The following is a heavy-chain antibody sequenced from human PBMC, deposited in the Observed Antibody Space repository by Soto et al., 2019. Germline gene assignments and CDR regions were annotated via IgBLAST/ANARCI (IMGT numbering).Heavy chain of an antibody. CDR1: GGTFSSYA. Sequence: ASVKVSCKASGGTFSSYAISWVRQAPGQGLEWMAWISAHNGNTNYAQKFQDRVTMTTDTSTTTAFMELRSLTSDDTAVYYCARGKGSLGPYYYGLAVWGQGTTVTVSS. V-gene: IGHV1-18*01. D-gene: IGHD1-26*01. J-gene: IGHJ6*02. CDR3: ARGKGSLGPYYYGLAV. CDR2: ISAHNGNT.